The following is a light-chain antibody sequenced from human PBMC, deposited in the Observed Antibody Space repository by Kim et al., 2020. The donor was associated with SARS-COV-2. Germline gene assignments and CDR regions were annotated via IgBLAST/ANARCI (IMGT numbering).Light chain of an antibody. J-gene: IGLJ2*01. CDR2: DTS. V-gene: IGLV7-46*01. CDR1: TGAVTSGLL. CDR3: SLSYTGVVI. Sequence: PVGAVTHTCGAGTGAVTSGLLHYWYQQKPGPAPRTLIYDTSNKLSWTPARFSGSLLGGKAALTLSGAQPEDEADYYCSLSYTGVVIFGGGTQLTVL.